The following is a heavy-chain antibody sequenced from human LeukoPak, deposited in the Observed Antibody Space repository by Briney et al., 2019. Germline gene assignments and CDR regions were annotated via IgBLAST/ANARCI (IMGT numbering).Heavy chain of an antibody. J-gene: IGHJ3*01. CDR3: TRHREYDADVFDV. Sequence: NPSETLSLTCSVSGGSISSYYWSWIRQPPGKGLEWMGYIYYSGSTNYNPSLKSRVTITVDTSKNQFSLILSSVTAADTAVYCCTRHREYDADVFDVWGQGTMVTISS. CDR1: GGSISSYY. V-gene: IGHV4-59*08. D-gene: IGHD3-10*01. CDR2: IYYSGST.